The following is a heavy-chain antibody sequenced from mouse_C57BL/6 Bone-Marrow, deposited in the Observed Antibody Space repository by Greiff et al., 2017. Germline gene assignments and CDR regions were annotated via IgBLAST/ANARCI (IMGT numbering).Heavy chain of an antibody. V-gene: IGHV14-4*01. J-gene: IGHJ4*01. Sequence: VHVKQSGAELVRPGASVKLSCTASGFNIKDDYMHWVKQRPEQGLEWIGWIDPENGDTEYASKFQGKAPITADTSSNTAYLQLSSLTSEDTAVYYCTTATLGAMDYWGQGTSVTVSS. CDR2: IDPENGDT. CDR1: GFNIKDDY. CDR3: TTATLGAMDY. D-gene: IGHD4-1*01.